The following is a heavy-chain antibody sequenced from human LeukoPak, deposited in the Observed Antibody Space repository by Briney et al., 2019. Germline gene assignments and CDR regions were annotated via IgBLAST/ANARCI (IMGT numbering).Heavy chain of an antibody. D-gene: IGHD3-3*01. CDR1: GGSISSGSYY. CDR3: ASPLYYDFWSGSIFDY. J-gene: IGHJ4*02. V-gene: IGHV4-61*02. Sequence: SETLSLTCTVSGGSISSGSYYWSWIRQPAGKGLEWIGRIYTSGSTNYNPSLKSRVTISVDTSKNQFSLKLSSVTAADTAVYYCASPLYYDFWSGSIFDYWGQGTLVTVSS. CDR2: IYTSGST.